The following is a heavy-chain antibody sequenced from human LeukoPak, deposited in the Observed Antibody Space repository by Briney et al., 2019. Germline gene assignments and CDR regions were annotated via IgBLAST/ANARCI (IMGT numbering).Heavy chain of an antibody. CDR3: AKDLWFGEFLHY. CDR1: GLTFRSSA. CDR2: ISYDGRNK. D-gene: IGHD3-10*01. J-gene: IGHJ4*02. V-gene: IGHV3-30*04. Sequence: GGSLRLSCAASGLTFRSSAMHWVRQAPGKGLEWVAVISYDGRNKYYADSAKGRFTISRDNSKNTLYLQMSSLRTEDTAVYYCAKDLWFGEFLHYWGQGTLVTVSS.